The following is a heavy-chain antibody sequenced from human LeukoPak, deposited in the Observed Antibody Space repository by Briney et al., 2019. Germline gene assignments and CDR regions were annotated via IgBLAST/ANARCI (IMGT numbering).Heavy chain of an antibody. D-gene: IGHD3-22*01. J-gene: IGHJ4*02. CDR2: ISAYNGNT. CDR1: GYTFTSYG. Sequence: ASVKVSCKVSGYTFTSYGISWVRQAPGQGLEWMGWISAYNGNTNYALKLQGRVTMTTDTSTSTAYMELRSLRSDDTAMYYCARADKNYDSSGYPIDYWGQGTLVTVSS. CDR3: ARADKNYDSSGYPIDY. V-gene: IGHV1-18*01.